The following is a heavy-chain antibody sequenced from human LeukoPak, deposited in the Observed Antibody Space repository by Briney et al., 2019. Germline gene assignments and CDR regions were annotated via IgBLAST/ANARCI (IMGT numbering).Heavy chain of an antibody. Sequence: SETLSLTCTVSGGSISSYYWSWIRQPPGKGLEWIGYIYYSGSTNYNPSLKSRVTISVDTSKNQFSLKLSSVTAADTAVYYCARDVGYSYDFDYYYMDVWGKGTTVAVSS. CDR1: GGSISSYY. J-gene: IGHJ6*03. CDR3: ARDVGYSYDFDYYYMDV. CDR2: IYYSGST. V-gene: IGHV4-59*01. D-gene: IGHD5-18*01.